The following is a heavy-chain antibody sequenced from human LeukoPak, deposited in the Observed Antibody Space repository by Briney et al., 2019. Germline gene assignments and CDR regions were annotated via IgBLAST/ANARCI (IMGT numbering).Heavy chain of an antibody. Sequence: PSETLSLTCTVSGGSIGSSSYYWGWIRQPPGKGLEWIGSIYYSGSTYYNPSLKSRVTITVDTSKNQFSLKLSSVTAADTAVYYCASPGSYYYGFGGFDYWGQGTLVTVSS. J-gene: IGHJ4*02. D-gene: IGHD3-10*01. CDR3: ASPGSYYYGFGGFDY. CDR2: IYYSGST. CDR1: GGSIGSSSYY. V-gene: IGHV4-39*01.